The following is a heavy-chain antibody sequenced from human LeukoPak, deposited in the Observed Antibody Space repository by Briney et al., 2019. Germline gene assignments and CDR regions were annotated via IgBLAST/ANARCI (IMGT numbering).Heavy chain of an antibody. CDR2: ISWNSGNI. Sequence: PGRSLRLSCAASGFTFDDYAMHWVRQAPGKGLEWVSGISWNSGNIGYADSVKGRFTISRDNSRNTLSLQMNSLRAEDTAIYYCAKDVMRCSGGCIWGQGTLVTVSS. CDR1: GFTFDDYA. CDR3: AKDVMRCSGGCI. V-gene: IGHV3-9*01. D-gene: IGHD2-15*01. J-gene: IGHJ4*02.